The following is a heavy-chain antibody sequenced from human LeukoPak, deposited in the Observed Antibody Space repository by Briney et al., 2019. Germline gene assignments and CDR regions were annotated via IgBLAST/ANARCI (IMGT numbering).Heavy chain of an antibody. CDR2: INPNSGDT. D-gene: IGHD3-16*01. Sequence: ASMKVSCKASGYTFIDYYIYCVRQAPGQGLEWMGWINPNSGDTKYAQKFQGRVTMTRDTSISTAYMELSRLRSDDTAVYYCATQRGSYLWGTDFDYWGQGTLVTVSS. V-gene: IGHV1-2*02. CDR3: ATQRGSYLWGTDFDY. CDR1: GYTFIDYY. J-gene: IGHJ4*02.